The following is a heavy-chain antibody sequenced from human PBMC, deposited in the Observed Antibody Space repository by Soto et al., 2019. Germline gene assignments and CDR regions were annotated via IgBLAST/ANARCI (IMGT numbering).Heavy chain of an antibody. Sequence: GSLRLSCAASGFSVTSNYMTWVRQAPGKGLECVSVIYAGGNTYYPDSVKGRFTISSDNSKNTLFLQMNNLRAEDTAAYYCARVTTFYDILTSSYALNYFDYWGQGTRVTV. D-gene: IGHD3-9*01. CDR1: GFSVTSNY. CDR3: ARVTTFYDILTSSYALNYFDY. J-gene: IGHJ4*02. V-gene: IGHV3-53*01. CDR2: IYAGGNT.